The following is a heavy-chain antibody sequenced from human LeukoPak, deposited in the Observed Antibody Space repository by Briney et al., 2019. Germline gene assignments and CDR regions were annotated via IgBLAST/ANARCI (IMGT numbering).Heavy chain of an antibody. CDR2: IYYSGST. D-gene: IGHD2-2*01. CDR1: GGSISSSSYY. Sequence: SETLSFTCTVSGGSISSSSYYWGWIRQPPGKGLEWIGSIYYSGSTYYNPSLKSRVTISVDTSKNQFSLKLSSVTAADTAVYYCARLGYCSSTSCYVPLLDYMVVWGKRPTVTVSS. J-gene: IGHJ6*03. V-gene: IGHV4-39*01. CDR3: ARLGYCSSTSCYVPLLDYMVV.